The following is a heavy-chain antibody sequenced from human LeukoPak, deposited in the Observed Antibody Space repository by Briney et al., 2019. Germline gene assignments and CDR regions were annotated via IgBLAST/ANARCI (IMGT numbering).Heavy chain of an antibody. D-gene: IGHD3-10*01. CDR3: ARDLATSGSSPEEYWYFDL. J-gene: IGHJ2*01. CDR2: IYTSGST. CDR1: GGSISSGSYY. V-gene: IGHV4-61*02. Sequence: PSQTLSLTCTVSGGSISSGSYYWSWIRQPAGKGLEWIGRIYTSGSTNYNPSLKSRVTMSVDTSKNQFSLKLSSVTAADTAVYYCARDLATSGSSPEEYWYFDLWGRGTLDTVSS.